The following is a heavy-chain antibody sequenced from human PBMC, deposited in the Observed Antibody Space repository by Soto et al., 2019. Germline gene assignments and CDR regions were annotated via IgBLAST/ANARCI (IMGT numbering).Heavy chain of an antibody. CDR3: ARDHPRLIVVATGDGMDV. CDR1: GFTFSSYS. CDR2: ISSSSSYI. J-gene: IGHJ6*02. V-gene: IGHV3-21*01. D-gene: IGHD2-21*02. Sequence: EVQLVESGGGLVKPGGSLRLSCAASGFTFSSYSMNWVRQAPGKGLEWVSSISSSSSYIYYADSVKRRFTISRDNAKNSLYLQMNSLRAEDTAVYYCARDHPRLIVVATGDGMDVWGQGTTVTVSS.